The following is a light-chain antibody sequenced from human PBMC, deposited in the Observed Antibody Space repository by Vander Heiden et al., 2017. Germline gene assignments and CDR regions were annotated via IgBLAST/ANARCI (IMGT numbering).Light chain of an antibody. Sequence: EIVMTPSPATLSVSPGERATLPCRASQSVTNNLAWYQQKPGQAPRLLISGASTRATGIPARFSGSGSGTEFTLTISSLQSEDFAVYYCQQYNNWPWTFGQGTKVEIK. CDR1: QSVTNN. J-gene: IGKJ1*01. CDR2: GAS. CDR3: QQYNNWPWT. V-gene: IGKV3-15*01.